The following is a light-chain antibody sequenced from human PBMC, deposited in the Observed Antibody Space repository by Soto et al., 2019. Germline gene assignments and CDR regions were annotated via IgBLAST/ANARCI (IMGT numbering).Light chain of an antibody. V-gene: IGKV3-11*01. J-gene: IGKJ5*01. CDR2: DVS. CDR3: QHYHSGHRIA. CDR1: QNISNY. Sequence: IVLIQSPATLSVSPGERATLSCRASQNISNYLIWYQQKPGQAPRLLIYDVSNRATDIPARFSGSGSETDFTLTINRLEPEDFALYYCQHYHSGHRIAFGQGTRLEIK.